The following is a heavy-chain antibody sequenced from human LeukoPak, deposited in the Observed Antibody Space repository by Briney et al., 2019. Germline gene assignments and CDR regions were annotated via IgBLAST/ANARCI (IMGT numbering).Heavy chain of an antibody. CDR2: IYVRGTT. V-gene: IGHV4-4*07. CDR1: GASTSSFY. Sequence: KPSETLSLTCTVSGASTSSFYWSWIRQPAGKGLEWIGRIYVRGTTDYNPSLKSRVIMSLDTSKNQFSLNLRSVTAADTAVYYCARTYLFYDAFDIWGQGTMVTVSS. J-gene: IGHJ3*02. CDR3: ARTYLFYDAFDI.